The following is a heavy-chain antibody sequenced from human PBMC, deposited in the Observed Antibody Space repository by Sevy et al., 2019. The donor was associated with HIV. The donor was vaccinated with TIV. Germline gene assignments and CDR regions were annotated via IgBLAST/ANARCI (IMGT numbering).Heavy chain of an antibody. CDR1: GYSFTSHW. D-gene: IGHD3-22*01. J-gene: IGHJ4*01. V-gene: IGHV5-51*01. Sequence: GESLKISCKGSGYSFTSHWIGWVRHMPGKGLEWMGIIFPDDSETRYSPSFQGQVTFSADKSINTAYLQWGSLKASDTAMYYCATSRSENFDSRGYYIYWGHGTLVTVSS. CDR3: ATSRSENFDSRGYYIY. CDR2: IFPDDSET.